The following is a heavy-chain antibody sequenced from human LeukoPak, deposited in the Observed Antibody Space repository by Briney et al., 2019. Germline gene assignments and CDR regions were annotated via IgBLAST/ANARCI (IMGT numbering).Heavy chain of an antibody. Sequence: GGSLRLSCAASGFIVNENYMAWVRQAPGGGGGWVSVVNSGGSTSYAVSVKDRFTISRDNSKNTLFLQMNSLRAEDTALYYCTRTYGDYDYYYGMDVWGQGTTVTVSS. CDR1: GFIVNENY. CDR3: TRTYGDYDYYYGMDV. V-gene: IGHV3-66*01. J-gene: IGHJ6*02. D-gene: IGHD4-17*01. CDR2: VNSGGST.